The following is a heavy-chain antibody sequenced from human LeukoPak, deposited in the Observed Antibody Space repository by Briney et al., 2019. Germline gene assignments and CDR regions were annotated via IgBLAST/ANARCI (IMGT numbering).Heavy chain of an antibody. Sequence: ASVKVSCKASGYTFTNYGISWVGQAPGQGLEWMGWISTSNGNTNYAQNLQGRATMTTDTSTSTVYMDLRRLRSDDTALYYCARDISMVRGIDYWGQGTLLTVSS. D-gene: IGHD3-10*01. J-gene: IGHJ4*02. CDR1: GYTFTNYG. CDR2: ISTSNGNT. CDR3: ARDISMVRGIDY. V-gene: IGHV1-18*01.